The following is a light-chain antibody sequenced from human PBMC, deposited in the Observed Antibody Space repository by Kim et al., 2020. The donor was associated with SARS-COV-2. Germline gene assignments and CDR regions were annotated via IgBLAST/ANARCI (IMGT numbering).Light chain of an antibody. J-gene: IGLJ3*02. V-gene: IGLV1-47*01. CDR2: RNK. CDR1: SSKIGSNY. CDR3: AAWDDSLKV. Sequence: LWKQVTISCNGSSSKIGSNYVSWYQPNPGTAPKLLIYRNKQGTSGVPERFSGSKSGTSASLAISGHRAEDEADYYCAAWDDSLKVFGGGTKLTVL.